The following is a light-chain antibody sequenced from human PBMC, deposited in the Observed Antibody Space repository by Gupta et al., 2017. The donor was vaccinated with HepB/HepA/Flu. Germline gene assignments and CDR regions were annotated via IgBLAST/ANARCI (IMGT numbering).Light chain of an antibody. CDR2: AAS. Sequence: QMTQSPSSLSASVGDRVTITCRASQTIDNYLNWYQQKPGKGPNLLIYAASTLQSGVPSRFSGSGSGTEFTLTISRLQPEDSATYYCQQSDSRPWTFGQGTKVEIK. CDR1: QTIDNY. CDR3: QQSDSRPWT. V-gene: IGKV1-39*01. J-gene: IGKJ1*01.